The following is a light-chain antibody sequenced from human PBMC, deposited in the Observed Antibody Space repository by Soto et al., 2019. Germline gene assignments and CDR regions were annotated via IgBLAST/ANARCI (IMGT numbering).Light chain of an antibody. CDR2: AAS. Sequence: GDRVTIPCRASQTIRRNLNWYQQKPGKAPKLLIYAASSLQSGVPSRFSGSGYGTDFTIAISSMKNEDFETYYCLQYDNLTLTFGGGTKVDIK. CDR3: LQYDNLTLT. CDR1: QTIRRN. V-gene: IGKV1-6*01. J-gene: IGKJ4*01.